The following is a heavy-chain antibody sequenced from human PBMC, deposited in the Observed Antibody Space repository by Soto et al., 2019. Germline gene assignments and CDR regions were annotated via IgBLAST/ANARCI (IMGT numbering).Heavy chain of an antibody. J-gene: IGHJ6*02. CDR2: VYSTGGT. D-gene: IGHD1-1*01. Sequence: QVQLQQSAPGLVKPSETLSLTCSVSSGPSSSHNWGWIRQPPGRGLEWIGYVYSTGGTSYNPSLKSRVTISADTTTNHISLTLTSVTAADMAVYYCVRQGIGNLHGLVDVWGQGTRVRVSS. CDR3: VRQGIGNLHGLVDV. CDR1: SGPSSSHN. V-gene: IGHV4-59*08.